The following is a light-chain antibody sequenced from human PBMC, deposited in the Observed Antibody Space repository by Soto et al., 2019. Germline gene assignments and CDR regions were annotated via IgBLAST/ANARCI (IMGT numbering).Light chain of an antibody. CDR1: QSVSSSD. V-gene: IGKV3-20*01. J-gene: IGKJ1*01. CDR3: QRHGAT. CDR2: GAS. Sequence: EIVLTQSPGTLSLSPGERATLSCRASQSVSSSDLAWYQQKPGQAPRLLIYGASSRATGIPDRFSGSGPGTDFTLTISGLEPEDSAAYYCQRHGATFGQGTKVDIK.